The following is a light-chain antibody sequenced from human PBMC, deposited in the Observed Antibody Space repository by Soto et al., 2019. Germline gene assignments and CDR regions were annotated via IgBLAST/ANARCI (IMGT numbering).Light chain of an antibody. CDR2: DAS. CDR1: QSISSW. V-gene: IGKV1-5*01. Sequence: IPMTQPPSNLSASVGDRVTITCPASQSISSWVAWYQQKPGKAPKLLIYDASSLESGVPSRFSGSGSGTDFTLTISSLQPEDCATYYCLQDYNYPWTFGQGTKVDIK. J-gene: IGKJ1*01. CDR3: LQDYNYPWT.